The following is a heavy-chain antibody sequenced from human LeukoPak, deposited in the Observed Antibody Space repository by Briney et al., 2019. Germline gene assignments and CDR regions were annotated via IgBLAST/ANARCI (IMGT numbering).Heavy chain of an antibody. D-gene: IGHD2-2*01. Sequence: GGSLRLSCAASGFTFRSYWMSWVRQAPGKGLEWVANIKQDGSEKYYVDFVKGRFTISRDNAKNSLYLQMNSLRVEDTAVYYCARGGASVVVPAAWGSWGQGTLVTVSS. V-gene: IGHV3-7*01. CDR1: GFTFRSYW. CDR2: IKQDGSEK. CDR3: ARGGASVVVPAAWGS. J-gene: IGHJ4*02.